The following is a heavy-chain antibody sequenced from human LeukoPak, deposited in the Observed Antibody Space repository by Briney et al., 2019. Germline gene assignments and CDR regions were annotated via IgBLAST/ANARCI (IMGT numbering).Heavy chain of an antibody. CDR3: ARVYNNYYYYYGMDV. V-gene: IGHV4-59*01. CDR2: IYYSGST. CDR1: GGSISSYY. Sequence: SETLSLTCTVSGGSISSYYWSWIRQPPGKGLEWIGYIYYSGSTNYNPSLKSRVTISVDTSKNQFSLKLSSVTAADTAVYYCARVYNNYYYYYGMDVWGQGTTVTVSS. J-gene: IGHJ6*02. D-gene: IGHD3-10*01.